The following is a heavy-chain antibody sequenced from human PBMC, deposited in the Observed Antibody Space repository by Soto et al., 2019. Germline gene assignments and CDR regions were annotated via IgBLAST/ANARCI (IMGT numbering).Heavy chain of an antibody. D-gene: IGHD3-22*01. CDR3: ARERGGAIIVGVTGTFDV. CDR2: IIALLGKA. V-gene: IGHV1-69*01. J-gene: IGHJ3*01. CDR1: GGTFSSYA. Sequence: QVQLVQSGAEVKKPGSSVKVSCKASGGTFSSYAISWVRQAPGHGLEWMGGIIALLGKANHAEKFQGRVTITADESTSTAYMELSSLRSEDTAVYYCARERGGAIIVGVTGTFDVWGQGTLVTVSS.